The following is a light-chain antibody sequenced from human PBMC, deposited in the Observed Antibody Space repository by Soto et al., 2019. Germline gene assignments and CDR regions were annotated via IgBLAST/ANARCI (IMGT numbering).Light chain of an antibody. CDR2: SDT. V-gene: IGLV3-21*04. Sequence: SYELTQPPSVSVAPGKTASISCWGNNIGSKGVHGYQQKPGQAPVLVIYSDTDLPPVIPERFSGSNSANLATLTISRVEAGDEADYYCQVWDSGSAHVVFGGGTKVTVL. J-gene: IGLJ2*01. CDR3: QVWDSGSAHVV. CDR1: NIGSKG.